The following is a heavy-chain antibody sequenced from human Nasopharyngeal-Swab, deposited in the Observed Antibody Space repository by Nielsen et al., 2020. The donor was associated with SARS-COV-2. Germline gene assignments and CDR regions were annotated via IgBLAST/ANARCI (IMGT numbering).Heavy chain of an antibody. Sequence: GGSLRLSCAASGFTFRNYAMTWVRQAPGKGLEWVSGISGSGGSTYYADSVKGRFTISRDNPKNTLYLQMNSLRGEDTAVYYCAKGDLKWVQHKYAMDVWGQGTTVTVSS. V-gene: IGHV3-23*01. J-gene: IGHJ6*02. CDR1: GFTFRNYA. D-gene: IGHD1-26*01. CDR3: AKGDLKWVQHKYAMDV. CDR2: ISGSGGST.